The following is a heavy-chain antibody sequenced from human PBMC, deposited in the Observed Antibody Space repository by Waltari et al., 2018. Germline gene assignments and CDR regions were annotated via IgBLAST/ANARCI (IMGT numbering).Heavy chain of an antibody. CDR1: GGSVTDPSYF. D-gene: IGHD2-2*01. J-gene: IGHJ4*02. CDR3: ARQGLYCRSSNCVGLDFSH. V-gene: IGHV4-39*01. Sequence: QESGPGLLKPSETLSLTCAVSGGSVTDPSYFRGWIRQAPGKGLEWLGNIYYDGNTNYNPALKSRVSISVDTSQKQFSLKLTSVTATDTAVYYCARQGLYCRSSNCVGLDFSHWGQGTLVAVS. CDR2: IYYDGNT.